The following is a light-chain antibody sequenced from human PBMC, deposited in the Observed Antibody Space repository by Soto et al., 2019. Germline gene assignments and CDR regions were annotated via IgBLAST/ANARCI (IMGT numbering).Light chain of an antibody. CDR2: EVS. Sequence: QSAPTQPASVSGSLGQSITISCTGTSSDIGAYNYVSWYQQHPGKAPKLIIYEVSYRPSGVSNRFSASKSANTASLTISGLQAEDEADYYCNSFASSNSLIFGGGTKLTVL. CDR1: SSDIGAYNY. J-gene: IGLJ2*01. CDR3: NSFASSNSLI. V-gene: IGLV2-14*01.